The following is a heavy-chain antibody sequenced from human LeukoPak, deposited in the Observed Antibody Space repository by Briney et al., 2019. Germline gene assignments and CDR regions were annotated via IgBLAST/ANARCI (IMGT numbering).Heavy chain of an antibody. D-gene: IGHD3-22*01. J-gene: IGHJ4*02. CDR1: GFTFSSFP. Sequence: GGSLRLSCSASGFTFSSFPMHWVRQAPGKGLEWVSVIYSGGSTYYADSVKGRFTISRDNSKNTLYLQMNSLRAEDTAVYYCAREIVVVNSFDYWGQGTLVTVSS. V-gene: IGHV3-66*01. CDR2: IYSGGST. CDR3: AREIVVVNSFDY.